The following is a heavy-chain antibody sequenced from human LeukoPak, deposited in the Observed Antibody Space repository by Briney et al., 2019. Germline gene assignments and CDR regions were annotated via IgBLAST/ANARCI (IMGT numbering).Heavy chain of an antibody. D-gene: IGHD3-22*01. CDR1: GGSISSSSYY. CDR3: ARQAGHYYDSSGYYPNWFDH. CDR2: IYYSGST. Sequence: SETLSLTCTVSGGSISSSSYYWGWIRQPPGKGLEWIGSIYYSGSTYYNPSLKSRVTISVDTSKNQFSLKLSSVTAADTAVYYCARQAGHYYDSSGYYPNWFDHRGQGTLVTVSS. V-gene: IGHV4-39*01. J-gene: IGHJ5*02.